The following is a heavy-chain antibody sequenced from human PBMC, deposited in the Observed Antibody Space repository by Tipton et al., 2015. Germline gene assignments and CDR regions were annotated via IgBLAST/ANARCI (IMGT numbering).Heavy chain of an antibody. CDR3: ARGRNNAFDI. CDR2: TYYRSNWYN. J-gene: IGHJ3*02. V-gene: IGHV6-1*01. Sequence: GLVKPSQTLSLTCGISGDGVSSDSAAWHWIRQSPSRGLERLGRTYYRSNWYNDYAVSVKSRITINPDTSKNQFSLQLNSVTPEDAAVYYCARGRNNAFDIWGQGTLVTVSS. CDR1: GDGVSSDSAA.